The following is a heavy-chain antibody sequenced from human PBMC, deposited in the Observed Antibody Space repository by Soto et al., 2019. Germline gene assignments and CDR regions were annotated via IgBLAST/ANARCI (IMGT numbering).Heavy chain of an antibody. CDR2: MSDDGSNK. V-gene: IGHV3-30-3*01. CDR1: AFTFSIYS. Sequence: HPGGSLRLSCASSAFTFSIYSIYWVRQAPGKGLEWVAVMSDDGSNKFYADSVKGRFTISRDNSKNTLYLQMNSLRVEDTAVYYCAREGSLSILINWFDPWGQGTLVTVSS. CDR3: AREGSLSILINWFDP. J-gene: IGHJ5*02.